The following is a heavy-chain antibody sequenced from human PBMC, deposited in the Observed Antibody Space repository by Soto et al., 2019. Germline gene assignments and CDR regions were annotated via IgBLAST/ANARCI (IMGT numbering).Heavy chain of an antibody. CDR1: GFSLSTSGVG. CDR2: IYWNDDK. V-gene: IGHV2-5*01. D-gene: IGHD1-26*01. J-gene: IGHJ5*02. Sequence: QITLKESGPTLVKPTQTLTLTCTFSGFSLSTSGVGVGWIRQPPGKALEWLALIYWNDDKRYSPSLKSRLTITKDTSKNQVVLTMTNMDPVDTATYYCAHSSPESSGSYRWFDPWGQGTLVTVSS. CDR3: AHSSPESSGSYRWFDP.